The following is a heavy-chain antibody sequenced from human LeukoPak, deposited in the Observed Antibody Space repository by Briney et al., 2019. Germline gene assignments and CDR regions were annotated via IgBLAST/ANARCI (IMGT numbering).Heavy chain of an antibody. CDR2: IYHTGST. J-gene: IGHJ4*02. CDR1: GGYINNYY. D-gene: IGHD6-6*01. Sequence: SETLSLTCTVSGGYINNYYWSWIRQSPGKGLVWIGYIYHTGSTNYNPSLKSRVTISVDTSKNQFSLKLRSVTAADTAVYYCARGDSSSLPFDYWGLGTLVTVSS. CDR3: ARGDSSSLPFDY. V-gene: IGHV4-59*01.